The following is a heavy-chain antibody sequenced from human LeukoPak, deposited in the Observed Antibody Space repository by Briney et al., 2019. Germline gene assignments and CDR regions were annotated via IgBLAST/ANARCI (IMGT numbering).Heavy chain of an antibody. CDR1: GYTFTSYD. D-gene: IGHD3-3*01. CDR3: ARSLHSGFLEDYYFDH. V-gene: IGHV1-8*01. CDR2: MNPNSGST. J-gene: IGHJ4*02. Sequence: ASVKVSCKASGYTFTSYDINWVRQATGQGLEWMGWMNPNSGSTGYAQKFRGRVTMTRNTSINTDYMELSSLRSEDTAVYYCARSLHSGFLEDYYFDHWGQGTLVTVSS.